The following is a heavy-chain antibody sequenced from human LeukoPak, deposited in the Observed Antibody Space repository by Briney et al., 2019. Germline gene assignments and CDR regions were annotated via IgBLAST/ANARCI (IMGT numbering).Heavy chain of an antibody. J-gene: IGHJ4*02. CDR3: ASGWGGGTFDY. V-gene: IGHV3-7*01. D-gene: IGHD1/OR15-1a*01. CDR1: GFTFSSYW. Sequence: GGSLRLSCAASGFTFSSYWMSWVRQAPGKGLEWVANIKQDGSEKYYVDSVKGRFTISRDNAKNSLYLQMNSLRAEDTAVYYCASGWGGGTFDYWGQGTLVNVSS. CDR2: IKQDGSEK.